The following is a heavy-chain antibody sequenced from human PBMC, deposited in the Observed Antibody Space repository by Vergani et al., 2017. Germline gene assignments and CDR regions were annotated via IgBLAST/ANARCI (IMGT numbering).Heavy chain of an antibody. J-gene: IGHJ5*02. CDR1: GFTFSSYA. V-gene: IGHV3-30*04. CDR2: ISYDGSNK. Sequence: QVQLVESGGGVVQPGSSLRLSCAASGFTFSSYAMHWVRQAPGKGLEWVAVISYDGSNKYYADSVKGRFTISRDNSKNTLYLQMNSLRAEDTAVYYCARDRGSGGSCYSRVCNWFDPWGQGTLVTVSS. CDR3: ARDRGSGGSCYSRVCNWFDP. D-gene: IGHD2-15*01.